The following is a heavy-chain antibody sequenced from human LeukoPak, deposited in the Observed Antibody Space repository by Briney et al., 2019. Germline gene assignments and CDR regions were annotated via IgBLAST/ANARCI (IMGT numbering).Heavy chain of an antibody. CDR1: GFTFSSYG. Sequence: GGSLRLSCAASGFTFSSYGMHWVRQAPGKGLEWVSTISGSGGSTNYADSVKGRFTISRDNSKNTLYLQMNSLRAEDTAMYYCAKHVLYSSGWYPDYWGQGTLVTVSS. J-gene: IGHJ4*02. CDR2: ISGSGGST. CDR3: AKHVLYSSGWYPDY. D-gene: IGHD6-19*01. V-gene: IGHV3-23*01.